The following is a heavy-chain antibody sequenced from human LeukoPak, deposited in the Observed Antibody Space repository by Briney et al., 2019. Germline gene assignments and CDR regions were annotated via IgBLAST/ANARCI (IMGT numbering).Heavy chain of an antibody. CDR3: ARALVVTPYFDY. Sequence: SETLSLTCTVSGGSISSYYWSWIRQPPGKGLEWIGRIHTSGSTNYNPSLKSRVTMSVDTSKNQFSLKLTSVTAADTAVYYCARALVVTPYFDYWGQGTLVTVSS. CDR2: IHTSGST. CDR1: GGSISSYY. V-gene: IGHV4-4*07. D-gene: IGHD2-21*02. J-gene: IGHJ4*02.